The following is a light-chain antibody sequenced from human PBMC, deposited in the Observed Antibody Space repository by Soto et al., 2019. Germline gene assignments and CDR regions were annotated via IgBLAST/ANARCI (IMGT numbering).Light chain of an antibody. CDR1: QTVRNNY. CDR2: DAS. CDR3: QQFSSYPLT. J-gene: IGKJ4*01. Sequence: VIPQTPATPSVSQEERATLSCRASQTVRNNYLAWYQQKPGQAPRLLIYDASSRATGIPDRFSGGGSGTDFTLTISRLEPEDFAVYYCQQFSSYPLTVGGGTK. V-gene: IGKV3-20*01.